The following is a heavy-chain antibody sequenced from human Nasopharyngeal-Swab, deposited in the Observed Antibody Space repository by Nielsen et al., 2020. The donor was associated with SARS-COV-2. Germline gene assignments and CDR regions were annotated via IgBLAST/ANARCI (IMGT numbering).Heavy chain of an antibody. D-gene: IGHD3-9*01. CDR1: GFTFSSYW. Sequence: GESLKISCAASGFTFSSYWMHWVRQAPGKGLVWVSRINSDGSSTSYADSGKGRFTISRDNAKNPLYLHMNSLRAEDTAVYYCARVYDILTGYFDYWGQGTLVTVSS. J-gene: IGHJ4*02. CDR3: ARVYDILTGYFDY. V-gene: IGHV3-74*01. CDR2: INSDGSST.